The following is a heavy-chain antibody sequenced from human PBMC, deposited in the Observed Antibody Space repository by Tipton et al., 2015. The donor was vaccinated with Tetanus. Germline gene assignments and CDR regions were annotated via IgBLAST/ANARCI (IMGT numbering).Heavy chain of an antibody. Sequence: TLSLTCTVSGGSISSGDYYWSWIRRPPGKGPEWIGYVYSTATTYYNPSLKSRVTISVDTSKNQFSLKLTSVTAADTAVYYCARPDRYCSGGSCYLALDSWGQGTLVTVST. D-gene: IGHD2-15*01. J-gene: IGHJ4*02. CDR1: GGSISSGDYY. CDR2: VYSTATT. CDR3: ARPDRYCSGGSCYLALDS. V-gene: IGHV4-30-4*01.